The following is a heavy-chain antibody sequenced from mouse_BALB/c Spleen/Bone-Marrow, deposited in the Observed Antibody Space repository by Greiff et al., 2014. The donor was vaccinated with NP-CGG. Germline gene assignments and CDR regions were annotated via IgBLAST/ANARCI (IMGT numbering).Heavy chain of an antibody. Sequence: ESGAELVKPGTSVKLSCKASGYNFTSYWINWVKLRPGQGLEWIGDIYPGSGSTNYNEKFKSKATLTVDTSSSTAYMQLSSLASEDSALYYCARFSQLGLLAYWGQGTLVTVSA. V-gene: IGHV1-55*01. D-gene: IGHD3-1*01. J-gene: IGHJ3*01. CDR2: IYPGSGST. CDR1: GYNFTSYW. CDR3: ARFSQLGLLAY.